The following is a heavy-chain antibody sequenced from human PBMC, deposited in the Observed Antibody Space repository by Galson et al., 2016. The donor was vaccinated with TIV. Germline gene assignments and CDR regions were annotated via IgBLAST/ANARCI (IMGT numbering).Heavy chain of an antibody. J-gene: IGHJ4*02. D-gene: IGHD2-2*01. CDR3: ASRDIAVRPAAMVFAY. Sequence: SLRLSCAASGFTFANYAMSWVRQAPGKGLEWVSTISSSGGHTYYADSVQGRFTISRDNSKNALYVQINNLRAEDTAVYYCASRDIAVRPAAMVFAYWGQGTMVTVSS. CDR1: GFTFANYA. CDR2: ISSSGGHT. V-gene: IGHV3-23*01.